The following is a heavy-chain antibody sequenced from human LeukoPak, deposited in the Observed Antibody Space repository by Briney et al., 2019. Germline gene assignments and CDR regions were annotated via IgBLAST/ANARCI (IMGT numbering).Heavy chain of an antibody. CDR3: ARTPITIFAYYYGMDV. V-gene: IGHV4-39*01. J-gene: IGHJ6*02. D-gene: IGHD3-3*01. CDR2: IYYSGST. Sequence: KPSETLSLTCTVSGGSISSSSYYWGWIRQPPGKGLEWIGSIYYSGSTYYNPSLKSRVTISVDTSKSQFSLKLSSVTAADTAVYYCARTPITIFAYYYGMDVWGQGTTVTVSS. CDR1: GGSISSSSYY.